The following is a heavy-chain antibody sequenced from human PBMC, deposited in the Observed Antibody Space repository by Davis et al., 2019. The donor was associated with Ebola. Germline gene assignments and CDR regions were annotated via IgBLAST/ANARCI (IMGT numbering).Heavy chain of an antibody. J-gene: IGHJ4*02. V-gene: IGHV3-30*03. Sequence: GESLKISCAASGFTFSSYGMHWVRQAPGKGLEWVAVISYDGSNKYYADSVKGRFTISRDNSKNTLYLQMNSLRAEDTAVYYCARDFLDGSGVGGYWGQGTLVTVSS. CDR1: GFTFSSYG. CDR3: ARDFLDGSGVGGY. CDR2: ISYDGSNK. D-gene: IGHD3-10*01.